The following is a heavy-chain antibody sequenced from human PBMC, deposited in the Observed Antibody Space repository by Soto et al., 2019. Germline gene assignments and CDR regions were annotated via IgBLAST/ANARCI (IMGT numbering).Heavy chain of an antibody. CDR2: IYYSGST. J-gene: IGHJ4*02. CDR3: VSSGLWYFDY. CDR1: GVSISSSSYY. V-gene: IGHV4-39*01. Sequence: QLQLQESGPGLVKPSETLSLTCTVSGVSISSSSYYWGWLRQPPGKGLEWIGSIYYSGSTYYNPSLKRGVTTCVDTSNNQFSLKLSSVTAADTAVYYCVSSGLWYFDYWGQGTLVTVSS. D-gene: IGHD6-19*01.